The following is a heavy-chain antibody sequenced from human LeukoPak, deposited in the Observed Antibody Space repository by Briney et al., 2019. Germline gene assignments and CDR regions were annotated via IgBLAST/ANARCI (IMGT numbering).Heavy chain of an antibody. J-gene: IGHJ4*02. CDR1: GYTFTTYK. CDR2: INPSDDTT. CDR3: ARGSWKWSFDH. V-gene: IGHV1-46*01. D-gene: IGHD2-15*01. Sequence: GASVTVSCKASGYTFTTYKMHWVRQAPGQGLEWMGIINPSDDTTTYSQKFQDRVTMTRDTSTSTFYMDLSSLRSDDTAVYYCARGSWKWSFDHWGQGTLVTVSS.